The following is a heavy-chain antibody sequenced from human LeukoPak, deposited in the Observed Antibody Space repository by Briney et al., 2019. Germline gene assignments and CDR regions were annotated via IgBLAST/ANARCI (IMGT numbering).Heavy chain of an antibody. CDR2: ISAYNGNT. J-gene: IGHJ4*02. CDR3: ARDIWLLHYFDY. V-gene: IGHV1-18*01. CDR1: GYTFTSYG. D-gene: IGHD3-16*01. Sequence: ASVKVSCKASGYTFTSYGISWVRQAPGQGLEWMGWISAYNGNTNYAQKLQGRVTMTTDTSTSAAYMELRSLRSDDTAVYYCARDIWLLHYFDYWGQGTLVTVSS.